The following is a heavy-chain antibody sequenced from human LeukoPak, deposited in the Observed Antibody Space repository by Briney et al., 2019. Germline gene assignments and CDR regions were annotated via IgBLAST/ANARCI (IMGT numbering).Heavy chain of an antibody. CDR1: GGSISSYC. D-gene: IGHD3-22*01. J-gene: IGHJ5*02. Sequence: PSETLSLTCTVSGGSISSYCWSWIRQPPGEGLEWIGYIYYSGSTNYNPSLKSRVTISVDTSKNQFSLKLSSVTAADTAVYYCARDQDSSGYYYGFDPWGQGTLVTVSS. V-gene: IGHV4-59*01. CDR3: ARDQDSSGYYYGFDP. CDR2: IYYSGST.